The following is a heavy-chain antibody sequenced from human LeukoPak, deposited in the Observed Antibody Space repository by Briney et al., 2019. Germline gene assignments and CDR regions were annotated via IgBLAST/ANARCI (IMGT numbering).Heavy chain of an antibody. D-gene: IGHD2-2*01. CDR1: GFTFSSYG. J-gene: IGHJ4*02. V-gene: IGHV3-33*01. CDR3: ARASPAQYCSSTSCYYFDY. Sequence: GGSLRLSCAASGFTFSSYGMHWVRQAPGKGLEWVAVIWYDGSNKYYADSVKGRFTISRDNSKNTLYLQMNSLRAEDTAVYYCARASPAQYCSSTSCYYFDYWGQGTLVTVSS. CDR2: IWYDGSNK.